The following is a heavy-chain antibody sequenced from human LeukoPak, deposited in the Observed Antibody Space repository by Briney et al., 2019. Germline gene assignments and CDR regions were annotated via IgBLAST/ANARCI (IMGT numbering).Heavy chain of an antibody. V-gene: IGHV1-69*04. J-gene: IGHJ4*02. Sequence: ASVKVSCKASGGTFSSYAISWVRQAPGQGLEWMGRIIPILGIANYAQKFQGRVTITVDKSTSTAYMELSSLRSEDTAVYYCARGLVGDSSGYFGSEWGQGTLVTVSS. CDR3: ARGLVGDSSGYFGSE. CDR1: GGTFSSYA. D-gene: IGHD3-22*01. CDR2: IIPILGIA.